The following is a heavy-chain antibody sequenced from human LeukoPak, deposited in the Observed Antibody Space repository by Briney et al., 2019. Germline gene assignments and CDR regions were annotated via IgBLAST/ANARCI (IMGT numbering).Heavy chain of an antibody. CDR3: ARAYCSSTSCYDAFDI. CDR1: GYTFTGYY. D-gene: IGHD2-2*01. CDR2: IIPIFGTA. V-gene: IGHV1-69*13. J-gene: IGHJ3*02. Sequence: GASVKVSCKASGYTFTGYYLHWVRQAPGQGLEWMGGIIPIFGTANYAQKFQGRVTITADESTSTAYMELSSLRSEDTAVYYCARAYCSSTSCYDAFDIWGQGTMVTVSS.